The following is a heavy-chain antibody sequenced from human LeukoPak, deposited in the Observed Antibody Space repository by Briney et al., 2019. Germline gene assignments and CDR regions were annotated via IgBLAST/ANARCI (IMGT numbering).Heavy chain of an antibody. CDR2: INHSGST. CDR3: ARLIVVVPADIWWFDP. CDR1: GVSFSGYY. Sequence: PSETLSLTCAVYGVSFSGYYWSWLRQPPGKGLEGIGEINHSGSTNYNPSLKSRVTISVDTSKNQFSLKLSSVTAADTAVYYCARLIVVVPADIWWFDPWGQGTLVTVSS. J-gene: IGHJ5*02. D-gene: IGHD2-2*02. V-gene: IGHV4-34*01.